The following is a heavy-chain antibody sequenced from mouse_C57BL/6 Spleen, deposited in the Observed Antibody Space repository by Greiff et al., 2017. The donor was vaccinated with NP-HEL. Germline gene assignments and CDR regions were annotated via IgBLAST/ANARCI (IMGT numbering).Heavy chain of an antibody. V-gene: IGHV5-16*01. D-gene: IGHD1-1*01. CDR3: ARDRGYGSSFFFDY. CDR2: INYDGSST. J-gene: IGHJ2*01. Sequence: EVKLMESEGGLVQPGSSMKLSCTASGFTFSDYYMAWVRQVPEKGLEWVANINYDGSSTYYLDSLKSRFIISRDNAKNILYLQMSSLKSEDTATYYWARDRGYGSSFFFDYWGQGTTLTVSS. CDR1: GFTFSDYY.